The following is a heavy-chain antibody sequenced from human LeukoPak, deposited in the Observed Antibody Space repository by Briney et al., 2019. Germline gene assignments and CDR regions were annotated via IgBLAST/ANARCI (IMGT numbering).Heavy chain of an antibody. V-gene: IGHV1-69*05. D-gene: IGHD3-22*01. CDR2: IIPIFGTA. CDR1: GGTFSSYA. J-gene: IGHJ4*02. CDR3: ARYYYDSSGYYWSYFDY. Sequence: GSSVKVSCKASGGTFSSYAISWVRQAPGQGLEWMGGIIPIFGTANHAQKFQGRVTITTDESTSTAYMELSSLRSEDTAVYYCARYYYDSSGYYWSYFDYWGQGTLVTVSS.